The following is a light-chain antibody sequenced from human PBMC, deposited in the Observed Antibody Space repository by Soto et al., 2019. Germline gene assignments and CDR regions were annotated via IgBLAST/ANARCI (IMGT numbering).Light chain of an antibody. CDR1: QSVSSSS. V-gene: IGKV3-20*01. CDR2: VAS. CDR3: QQYGSSPSSYT. Sequence: EIVLTQSPGTLYLSPGERATLSCRASQSVSSSSLDWYQQKPGQAPRLRIYVASSRATGITDRFSGSGSGTDFTLTIRRLEAEDFALDYCQQYGSSPSSYTFGQGTKLEIK. J-gene: IGKJ2*01.